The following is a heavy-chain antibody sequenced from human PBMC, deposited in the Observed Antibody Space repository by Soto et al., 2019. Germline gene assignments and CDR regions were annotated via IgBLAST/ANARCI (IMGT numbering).Heavy chain of an antibody. Sequence: SGGSLRLSCAASGFTFSSYGMHWVRQAPGKGLEWVAVIWYDGSNKYYADSVKGRFTISRDNSKNTLYLQMNSLRAEDTAVYYCARGGPAGMITFGGVIAQHDYWGQGTLVTVSS. CDR2: IWYDGSNK. CDR1: GFTFSSYG. V-gene: IGHV3-33*01. J-gene: IGHJ4*02. CDR3: ARGGPAGMITFGGVIAQHDY. D-gene: IGHD3-16*02.